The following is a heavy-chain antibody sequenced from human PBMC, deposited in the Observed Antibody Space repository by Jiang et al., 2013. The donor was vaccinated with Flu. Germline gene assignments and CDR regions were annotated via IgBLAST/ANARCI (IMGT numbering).Heavy chain of an antibody. V-gene: IGHV6-1*01. CDR3: ARVDISSSWDYHDAFDI. CDR2: TYYRSKWYN. D-gene: IGHD6-13*01. CDR1: A. Sequence: AWNWIRQSPSRGLECLGRTYYRSKWYNDYAVSVKSRITINPDTSKNQFSLQLNSVTPEDTAVYYCARVDISSSWDYHDAFDIWGQGTMVTVSS. J-gene: IGHJ3*02.